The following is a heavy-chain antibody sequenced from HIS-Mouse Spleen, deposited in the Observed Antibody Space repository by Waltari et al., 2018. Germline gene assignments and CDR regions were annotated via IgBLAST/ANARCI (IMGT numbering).Heavy chain of an antibody. CDR1: GGSFSGYY. J-gene: IGHJ1*01. V-gene: IGHV4-34*01. D-gene: IGHD6-13*01. CDR2: INHRGST. CDR3: ARGGIAAAGTGFYFQH. Sequence: QVQLQQWGAGLLKPSETLSLTCAVYGGSFSGYYWSWIRPPPGKGGEWIGEINHRGSTNYNPSLKSRVTISVDTSKNQFSLKLSSVTAADTAVYYCARGGIAAAGTGFYFQHWGQGTLVTVSS.